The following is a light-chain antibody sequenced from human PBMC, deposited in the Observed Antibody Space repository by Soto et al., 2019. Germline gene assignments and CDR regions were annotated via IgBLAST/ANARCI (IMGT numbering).Light chain of an antibody. CDR2: EDI. V-gene: IGLV2-14*01. Sequence: QSALTQPASVSGSPGQSITISCTGTSSDIGTYNHVSWYQQHPGKAPQLIIYEDINRPSGLSSRFSGSKSGNTASLTIYGLQAEDEADYFCCSYTTSSTLVCGTGTKVTVL. CDR1: SSDIGTYNH. CDR3: CSYTTSSTLV. J-gene: IGLJ1*01.